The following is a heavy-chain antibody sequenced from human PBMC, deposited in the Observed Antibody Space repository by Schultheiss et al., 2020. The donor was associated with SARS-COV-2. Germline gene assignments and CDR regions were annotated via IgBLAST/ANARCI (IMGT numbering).Heavy chain of an antibody. J-gene: IGHJ6*02. CDR2: ISYDGSNK. CDR1: GFTFSSYG. D-gene: IGHD2-2*02. CDR3: ARDWCSSTSCYTGYYYGMDV. Sequence: GGSLRLSCAASGFTFSSYGMHWVRQAPGKGLEWVAVISYDGSNKYYADSVKGRFTISRDNSKNTLYLQMNSLRAEDTAVYYCARDWCSSTSCYTGYYYGMDVWGQGTTVTVSS. V-gene: IGHV3-30*03.